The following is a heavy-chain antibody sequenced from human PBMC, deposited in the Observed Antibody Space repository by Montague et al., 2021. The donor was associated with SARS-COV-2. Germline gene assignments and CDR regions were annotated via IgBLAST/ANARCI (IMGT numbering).Heavy chain of an antibody. D-gene: IGHD3-22*01. CDR1: GASISSSSYY. CDR2: IYYTGST. Sequence: SETLSLTCTVSGASISSSSYYWGWIRQPPGKGLEWIGSIYYTGSTYYNPCLKSRVTISVDTSKNQFSLKLSSVTAADTAVYYCARDTRIAMLVVVTRYGLDVWGQGTTVTVSS. V-gene: IGHV4-39*07. CDR3: ARDTRIAMLVVVTRYGLDV. J-gene: IGHJ6*02.